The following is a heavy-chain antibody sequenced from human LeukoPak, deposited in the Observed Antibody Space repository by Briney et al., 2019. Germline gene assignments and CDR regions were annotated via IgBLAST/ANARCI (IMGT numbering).Heavy chain of an antibody. Sequence: SETLSLTCTVSGDSISSTNYYWGWIRQPPGKGLEWIGSIYYSGSTYYNPSLESRVTISVDTSKNQFSLKLSSVTAADTAVYYCARGPPDCSSTSCYAFDAFDIWGQGTMVTVSS. V-gene: IGHV4-39*07. CDR3: ARGPPDCSSTSCYAFDAFDI. J-gene: IGHJ3*02. D-gene: IGHD2-2*01. CDR1: GDSISSTNYY. CDR2: IYYSGST.